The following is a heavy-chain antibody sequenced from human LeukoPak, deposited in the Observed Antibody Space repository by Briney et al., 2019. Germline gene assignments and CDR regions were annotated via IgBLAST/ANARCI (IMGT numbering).Heavy chain of an antibody. Sequence: PGGSLRLSCAASGFTFDDYAMYWVRQAPGKGLEWVSGISWNSGSIGYADSVKGRFTISRDNAKNSLYLQMNSLRAEDTALYYCAKDSSPHIAAAGGYFDLWGRGTLVTVSS. CDR1: GFTFDDYA. CDR2: ISWNSGSI. CDR3: AKDSSPHIAAAGGYFDL. V-gene: IGHV3-9*01. J-gene: IGHJ2*01. D-gene: IGHD6-13*01.